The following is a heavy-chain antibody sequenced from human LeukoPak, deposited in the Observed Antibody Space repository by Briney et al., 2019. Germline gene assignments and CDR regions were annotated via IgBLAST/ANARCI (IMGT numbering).Heavy chain of an antibody. CDR3: ARQAGIGFDL. V-gene: IGHV4-38-2*01. Sequence: GSLRLSCAASGFTFSSYAMSWVRQPPGKGLQWIASVHQRGNIYDNPSLKNRVIISLDTSKNQFFLTLSSVTAADVAVYYCARQAGIGFDLWGQGTLVGVSS. D-gene: IGHD3-10*01. CDR2: VHQRGNI. CDR1: GFTFSSYA. J-gene: IGHJ5*02.